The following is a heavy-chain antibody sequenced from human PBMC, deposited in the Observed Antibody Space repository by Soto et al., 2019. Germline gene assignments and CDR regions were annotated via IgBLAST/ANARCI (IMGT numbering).Heavy chain of an antibody. CDR3: ARGMNQRYAVDY. J-gene: IGHJ4*02. Sequence: EVQLVESGGGLVQPGESLRLSCAASGFTFSSYWMHWVRQAPGKGLVWVSRIYSDGSSTNYADSVNGRFIISRDNAKNTLYLQMNSLRAEDTAVYYCARGMNQRYAVDYWGQGTLVTVSS. D-gene: IGHD2-8*01. V-gene: IGHV3-74*01. CDR2: IYSDGSST. CDR1: GFTFSSYW.